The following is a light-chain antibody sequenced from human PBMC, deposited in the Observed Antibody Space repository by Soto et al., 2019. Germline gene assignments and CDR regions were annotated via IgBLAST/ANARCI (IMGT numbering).Light chain of an antibody. CDR3: QQYNTWPWT. Sequence: EIVLTQSPGTLSLSPGERATLSCRASQSVSSSYLAWYQQKPGQAPSLLIYGASRRATGIPDRFSGSGSGTEFTLSISSLQSDDFAVYYCQQYNTWPWTFGQGTKVDIK. CDR2: GAS. V-gene: IGKV3-20*01. J-gene: IGKJ1*01. CDR1: QSVSSSY.